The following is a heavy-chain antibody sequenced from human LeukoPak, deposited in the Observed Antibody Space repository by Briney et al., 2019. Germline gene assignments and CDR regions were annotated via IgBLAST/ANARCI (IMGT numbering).Heavy chain of an antibody. V-gene: IGHV1-46*01. CDR3: ARAGAVSGKYYYDSSGWIFDY. Sequence: ASVKVSCKASRYTFTSYYMHWVRQAPGQGLEWMGIINPSGGSTSYVQKFQGRVTMTRDTSTSTVYMELSSLRSEDTAVYYCARAGAVSGKYYYDSSGWIFDYWGQGTLVTVSS. CDR1: RYTFTSYY. CDR2: INPSGGST. J-gene: IGHJ4*02. D-gene: IGHD3-22*01.